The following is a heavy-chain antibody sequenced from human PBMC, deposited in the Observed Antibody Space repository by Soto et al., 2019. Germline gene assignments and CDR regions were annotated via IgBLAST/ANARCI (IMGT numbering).Heavy chain of an antibody. Sequence: GASVKVSCKASGGTFSSYAISWVRQAPGQGLEWMGGIIPIFGTANYAQKFQGRVTITADESTSTAYMELSSLRSEDTAVYYCARQKIAARPVAVPYDYWGQGTLVTVSS. J-gene: IGHJ4*02. V-gene: IGHV1-69*13. D-gene: IGHD6-6*01. CDR3: ARQKIAARPVAVPYDY. CDR2: IIPIFGTA. CDR1: GGTFSSYA.